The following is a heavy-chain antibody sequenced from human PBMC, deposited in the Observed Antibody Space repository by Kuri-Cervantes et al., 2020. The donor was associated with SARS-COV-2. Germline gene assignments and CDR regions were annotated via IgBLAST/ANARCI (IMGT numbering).Heavy chain of an antibody. CDR3: ARVKAPVLRFLEWPKKTYYFDY. Sequence: SETLSLTCTVSGGSISSGGCYWSWIRQHPGKGLEWIGYIYYSGSTYYNPSLKSRVTISVDTSKNQFSLKLSSVTAADTAVYYCARVKAPVLRFLEWPKKTYYFDYWGQGTLVTVSS. CDR1: GGSISSGGCY. D-gene: IGHD3-3*01. V-gene: IGHV4-31*03. J-gene: IGHJ4*02. CDR2: IYYSGST.